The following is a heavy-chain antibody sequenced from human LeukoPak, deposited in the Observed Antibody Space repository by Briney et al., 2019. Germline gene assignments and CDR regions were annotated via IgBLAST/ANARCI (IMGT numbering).Heavy chain of an antibody. D-gene: IGHD4-17*01. J-gene: IGHJ4*02. CDR3: ARGMTTWVDY. Sequence: GGSLRLSCAASGFTFSSYAMHWVRQAPRKGLEYVSAISSNGGSTYYANSVKGRFTISRDNSKNTLYLQMGSLRAEDMAVYYCARGMTTWVDYWGQGTLVTVSS. CDR2: ISSNGGST. V-gene: IGHV3-64*01. CDR1: GFTFSSYA.